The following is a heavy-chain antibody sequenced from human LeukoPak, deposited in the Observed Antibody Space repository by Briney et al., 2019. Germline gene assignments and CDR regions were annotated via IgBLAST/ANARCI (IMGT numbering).Heavy chain of an antibody. CDR3: ASVFDS. V-gene: IGHV3-74*01. CDR1: GW. CDR2: INGLGTAT. J-gene: IGHJ4*02. Sequence: GGSLRLSCAGSGWMHWVRQAPGKGLVWVSGINGLGTATYYADSVKGRFTISRDNAKNTVSLQMNSLSAEDTAVYYCASVFDSWGQGCLVIVSS.